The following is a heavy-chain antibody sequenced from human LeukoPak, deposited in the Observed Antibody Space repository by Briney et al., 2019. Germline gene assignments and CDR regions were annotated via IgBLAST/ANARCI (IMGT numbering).Heavy chain of an antibody. Sequence: ASVKVSCKVSGYTLTELSMHWVRQAPGKGLEWMGGFDPEDGETIYAQKFQGRVTMTRDTSTSTVYMELSSLRSEDTAVYYCARGHGGYFDYWGQGTLVTVSS. CDR2: FDPEDGET. CDR3: ARGHGGYFDY. CDR1: GYTLTELS. J-gene: IGHJ4*02. V-gene: IGHV1-24*01. D-gene: IGHD4-23*01.